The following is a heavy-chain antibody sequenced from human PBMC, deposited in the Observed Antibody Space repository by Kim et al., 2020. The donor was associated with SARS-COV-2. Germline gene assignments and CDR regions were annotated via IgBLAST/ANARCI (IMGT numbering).Heavy chain of an antibody. Sequence: GGSLRLSCAASGFTFSSYGMHWVRQAPGKGLEWVAVISYDGSNKYYEDSVKGRFTISRDNSKNTLYLQMNSLRAEDTAVYYCANSVGQQLYPSDLPTAYGMDVWGQGTTVTVSS. V-gene: IGHV3-30*18. CDR3: ANSVGQQLYPSDLPTAYGMDV. CDR2: ISYDGSNK. D-gene: IGHD6-13*01. J-gene: IGHJ6*02. CDR1: GFTFSSYG.